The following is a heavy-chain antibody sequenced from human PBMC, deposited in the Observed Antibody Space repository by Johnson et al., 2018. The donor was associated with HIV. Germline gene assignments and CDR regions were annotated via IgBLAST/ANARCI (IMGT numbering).Heavy chain of an antibody. CDR2: IRFDGSNK. V-gene: IGHV3-30*02. CDR1: GFIFSNYG. J-gene: IGHJ3*02. D-gene: IGHD1-20*01. Sequence: QVQLVESGGGVVQPGGSLRLSCAASGFIFSNYGMHWVRQAPGKGLEWVAFIRFDGSNKYYADSVKGRFPISRDNSKNTLYLQMNSLRGEDMAVYYCAKDSMGFNWNQFEAFDMWGQGTMVTVSS. CDR3: AKDSMGFNWNQFEAFDM.